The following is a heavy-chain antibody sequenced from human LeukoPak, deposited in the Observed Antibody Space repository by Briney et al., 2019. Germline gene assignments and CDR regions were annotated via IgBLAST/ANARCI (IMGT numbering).Heavy chain of an antibody. J-gene: IGHJ4*02. V-gene: IGHV1-3*01. D-gene: IGHD3-9*01. CDR3: ARADDILTGYFHFDY. CDR2: INAGNGNT. CDR1: GYTFTSYA. Sequence: ASVTVSCKASGYTFTSYAMHWVRQAPGQRLEWMGWINAGNGNTKYSQKFQGRVTITRDTSASTAYMELSSLRSEDTAVYYCARADDILTGYFHFDYWGQGTLVTVSS.